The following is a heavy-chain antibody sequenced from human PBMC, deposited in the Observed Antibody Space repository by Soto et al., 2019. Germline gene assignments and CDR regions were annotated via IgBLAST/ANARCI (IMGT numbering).Heavy chain of an antibody. CDR2: IYYSGST. CDR3: ARVKIAAAGKLWYFDL. V-gene: IGHV4-59*01. J-gene: IGHJ2*01. CDR1: GGSISSYY. Sequence: QVQLQESGPGLVKPSETLSLTCTVSGGSISSYYWSWLRQPPGKGLEWIGYIYYSGSTNYNPSLKSRVTISVDTSKNQFSLKLSSVTAADTAVYYWARVKIAAAGKLWYFDLWGRGTLVTVSS. D-gene: IGHD6-13*01.